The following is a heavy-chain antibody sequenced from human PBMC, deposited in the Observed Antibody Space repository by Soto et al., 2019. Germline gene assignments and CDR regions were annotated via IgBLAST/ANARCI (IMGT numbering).Heavy chain of an antibody. CDR1: GYTFTSYD. Sequence: ASVKVSCKASGYTFTSYDISWVRQATGQGLEWMGWMNPRSGDLGYAQKFQGRVTMTGNTSISTAYMELSGLTSDDTAVYYCARGPNYYYYYLDVWGEGTTVTVSS. J-gene: IGHJ6*03. V-gene: IGHV1-8*01. CDR2: MNPRSGDL. CDR3: ARGPNYYYYYLDV.